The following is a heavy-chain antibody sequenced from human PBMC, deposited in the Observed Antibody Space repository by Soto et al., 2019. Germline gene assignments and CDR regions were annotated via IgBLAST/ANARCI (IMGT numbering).Heavy chain of an antibody. J-gene: IGHJ5*02. CDR2: IIPIFGTA. Sequence: QVQLVQSGAEVKKPGSSVKVSCKASGGTFSSYAISWVRQAPGQGLEWMGGIIPIFGTANYAQKFQGRVTITAGKSTSTAYIELSSLRSEDTAVYYCARDRGLDITMVRAPLEVLGWFDPWGQGPLVTVSS. D-gene: IGHD3-10*01. CDR1: GGTFSSYA. V-gene: IGHV1-69*06. CDR3: ARDRGLDITMVRAPLEVLGWFDP.